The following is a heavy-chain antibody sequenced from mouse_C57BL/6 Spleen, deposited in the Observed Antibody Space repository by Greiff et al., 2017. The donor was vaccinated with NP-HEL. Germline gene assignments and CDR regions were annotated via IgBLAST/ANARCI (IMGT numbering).Heavy chain of an antibody. J-gene: IGHJ3*01. CDR1: GFTFSSYA. Sequence: EVKVVESGGGLVKPGGSLKLSCAASGFTFSSYAMSWVRQTPEKRLEWVATISDGGSYTYYPDNVKGRFTISRDNAKNNLYLQMSHLKSEDTAMYYCARGITTVPWFAYWGQGTLVTVSA. CDR3: ARGITTVPWFAY. D-gene: IGHD1-1*01. CDR2: ISDGGSYT. V-gene: IGHV5-4*03.